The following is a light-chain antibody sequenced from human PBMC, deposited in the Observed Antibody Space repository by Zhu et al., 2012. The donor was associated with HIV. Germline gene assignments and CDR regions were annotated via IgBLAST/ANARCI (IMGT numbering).Light chain of an antibody. J-gene: IGKJ4*01. Sequence: AIRMTQSPSSLSASTGDRVTITCRASQGISSYLAWYQQKPGKAPKLLIYAASTLQSGVPSRFSGSGSGTDFTLTISCLQSEDFATYYCQQYYSYLPLTFGGGPRWRSN. V-gene: IGKV1-8*01. CDR1: QGISSY. CDR2: AAS. CDR3: QQYYSYLPLT.